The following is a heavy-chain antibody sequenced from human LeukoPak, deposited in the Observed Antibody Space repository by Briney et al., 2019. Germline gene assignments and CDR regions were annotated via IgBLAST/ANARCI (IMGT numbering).Heavy chain of an antibody. CDR1: GFTVSRNY. J-gene: IGHJ4*02. Sequence: GGALRLSCAASGFTVSRNYMSWVRQAPGKGLGGGSVIYSGGSTYYADSVKGRFNISRDNSKNTLYLQMNSLRAEDTAVYYCARVVGSSSKFDYWGQGTLVTVSS. CDR3: ARVVGSSSKFDY. D-gene: IGHD6-13*01. CDR2: IYSGGST. V-gene: IGHV3-66*02.